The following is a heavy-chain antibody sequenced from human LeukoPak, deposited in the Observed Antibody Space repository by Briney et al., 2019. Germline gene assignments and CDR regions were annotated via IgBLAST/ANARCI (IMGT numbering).Heavy chain of an antibody. Sequence: SETLSLTCAVYGGSFSGYQWSWIRQSPGKGLEWIGEINDSGSSNYNPALKSRVTISVDTSKNQFSLRLNSVTAADTAVYYCARIYGDYIMYRGQGTLLTVSS. J-gene: IGHJ4*02. D-gene: IGHD4-17*01. V-gene: IGHV4-34*01. CDR3: ARIYGDYIMY. CDR1: GGSFSGYQ. CDR2: INDSGSS.